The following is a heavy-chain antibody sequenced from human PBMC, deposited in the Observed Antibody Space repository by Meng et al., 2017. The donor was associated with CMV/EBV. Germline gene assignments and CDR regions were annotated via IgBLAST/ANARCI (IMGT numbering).Heavy chain of an antibody. J-gene: IGHJ4*02. CDR3: AREGNGYGYQLLRTPHYFDY. Sequence: GESLKISCAASGFTFSSYSMNWVRQAPGKGLEWVSSISSSSSYICYADSVKGRFTISRDNAKNSLYLQMNSLRAEDTAVYYCAREGNGYGYQLLRTPHYFDYWGQGTLVTVSS. CDR2: ISSSSSYI. CDR1: GFTFSSYS. D-gene: IGHD2-2*01. V-gene: IGHV3-21*01.